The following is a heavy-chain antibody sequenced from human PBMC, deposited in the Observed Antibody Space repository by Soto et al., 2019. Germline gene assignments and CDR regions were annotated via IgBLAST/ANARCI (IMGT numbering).Heavy chain of an antibody. D-gene: IGHD3-22*01. J-gene: IGHJ4*02. CDR3: ARDRSGDSSGYYGWD. CDR2: IYSGGTT. V-gene: IGHV3-53*01. Sequence: EVQLVESGGGLIQSGGSLRLSCAASGFNVSTTYMAWVRQAPGKGLEWVSIIYSGGTTYYADSVKGRFTISRDNSKNTLYLKMNSLRVDDTAVCYCARDRSGDSSGYYGWDWGQGTLVPVSS. CDR1: GFNVSTTY.